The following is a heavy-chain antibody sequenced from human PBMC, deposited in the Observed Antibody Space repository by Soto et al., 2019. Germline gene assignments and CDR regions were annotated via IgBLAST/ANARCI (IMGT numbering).Heavy chain of an antibody. CDR3: ARDGGRHSGGIDY. V-gene: IGHV1-69*01. CDR2: IIPIFGTA. CDR1: GGTCSSYS. Sequence: QVQLVQSGAEVKKPGSSVKVSCKASGGTCSSYSINWVRQAPGQGLEWMGEIIPIFGTANYAQKFQSRVTITADESTSTAYMEPSSMRSEDTAVYYCARDGGRHSGGIDYWGQGTLVTVSS. J-gene: IGHJ4*02. D-gene: IGHD1-26*01.